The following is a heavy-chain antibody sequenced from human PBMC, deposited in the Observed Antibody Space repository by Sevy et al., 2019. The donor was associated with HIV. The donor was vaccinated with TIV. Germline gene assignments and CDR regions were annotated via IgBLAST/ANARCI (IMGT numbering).Heavy chain of an antibody. Sequence: GGSLRLSCAASGFTFSDYTIHWVRQAPGKGLEWVSVISYDGSRTSYADSVKGRFTISRDNSKITMFLQMNSLRAEDTAVYYCTRVRGLLGWFDSWGQGTLVTVSS. CDR3: TRVRGLLGWFDS. CDR2: ISYDGSRT. CDR1: GFTFSDYT. V-gene: IGHV3-30*04. D-gene: IGHD3-10*01. J-gene: IGHJ5*01.